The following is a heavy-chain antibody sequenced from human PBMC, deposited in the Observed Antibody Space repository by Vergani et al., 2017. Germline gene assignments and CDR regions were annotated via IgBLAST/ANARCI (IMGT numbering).Heavy chain of an antibody. D-gene: IGHD5-18*01. CDR1: GFTFSSYA. CDR3: AKADTAMVFADY. Sequence: EVQLLESGGGLVQPGGSLRLSCAASGFTFSSYAMSWVRQAPGKGLEWVSIIYSGGSSTYYADSVKGRFTISRDNSKNTLYLQMSSLRAEDTAVYYCAKADTAMVFADYWGQGTLVTVSS. J-gene: IGHJ4*02. CDR2: IYSGGSST. V-gene: IGHV3-23*03.